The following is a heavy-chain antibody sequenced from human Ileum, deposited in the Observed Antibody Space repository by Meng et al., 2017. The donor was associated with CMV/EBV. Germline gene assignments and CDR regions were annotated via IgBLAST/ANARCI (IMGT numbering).Heavy chain of an antibody. CDR2: TYYRSTWYN. CDR1: EDRVFSNTAA. V-gene: IGHV6-1*01. J-gene: IGHJ4*02. D-gene: IGHD1-26*01. CDR3: ARIAWDVAAL. Sequence: CALSEDRVFSNTAASSWIRQSPSRGLEWLRRTYYRSTWYNDYAVSVKGRITISPDTSKNQFSLQLNSATPEDTAVYYCARIAWDVAALWGRGTLVTVSS.